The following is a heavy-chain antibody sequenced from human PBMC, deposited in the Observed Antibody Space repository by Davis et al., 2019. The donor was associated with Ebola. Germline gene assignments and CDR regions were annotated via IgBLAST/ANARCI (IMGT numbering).Heavy chain of an antibody. V-gene: IGHV3-53*01. CDR1: GFTVSSNY. CDR3: ASGNYDSSGYYFETYFDY. CDR2: IYSGGST. Sequence: GGSLRLSCAASGFTVSSNYMSWVRQAPGKGLEWVSVIYSGGSTYYADSVKGRFTVSRDNSKNTLYLQMNSLRAEDTAVYYCASGNYDSSGYYFETYFDYWGQGTLVTVSS. D-gene: IGHD3-22*01. J-gene: IGHJ4*02.